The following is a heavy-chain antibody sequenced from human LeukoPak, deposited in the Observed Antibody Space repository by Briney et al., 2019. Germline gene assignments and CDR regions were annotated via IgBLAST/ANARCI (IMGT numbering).Heavy chain of an antibody. CDR2: IYHSGST. D-gene: IGHD2-15*01. CDR3: ARGERYCSGGSCPPDY. CDR1: GYSISSGYY. Sequence: SETLSLTCTVSGYSISSGYYWGWIRQPPGKGLEWIGSIYHSGSTYYNPSLKSRVTISVDTSKNQFSLKLSSVTAADTAVYYCARGERYCSGGSCPPDYWGQGTLVTVSS. V-gene: IGHV4-38-2*02. J-gene: IGHJ4*02.